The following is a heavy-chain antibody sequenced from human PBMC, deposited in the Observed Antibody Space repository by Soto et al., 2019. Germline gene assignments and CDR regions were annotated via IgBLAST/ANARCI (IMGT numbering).Heavy chain of an antibody. CDR2: IKQDGSEK. V-gene: IGHV3-7*01. CDR1: GFTIGDYW. CDR3: AKTITTPPSEDSTGRGALIDH. Sequence: EVQLVESGGGVVQPGGSLRLSCAASGFTIGDYWMSWVRQAPGKGLEWVANIKQDGSEKYYVDSVKGRFTISRDNSKKPLSLQMNGLRPDDTALYYCAKTITTPPSEDSTGRGALIDHWGRGARVIVSS. J-gene: IGHJ4*02. D-gene: IGHD2-8*02.